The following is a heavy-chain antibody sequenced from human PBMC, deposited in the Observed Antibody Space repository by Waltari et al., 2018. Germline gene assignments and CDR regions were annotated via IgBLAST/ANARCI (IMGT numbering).Heavy chain of an antibody. CDR2: ISSSGSTI. J-gene: IGHJ6*02. V-gene: IGHV3-48*03. CDR3: ARVSGELLYYYYGMDV. CDR1: GFSLSNA. Sequence: ESGPVLVKPTETLTLTCTVSGFSLSNARMGVSWIRQPPGKGLEWVSYISSSGSTIYYADSVKGRFTISRDNAKNSLYLQMNSLRAEDTAVYYCARVSGELLYYYYGMDVWGQGTTVTVSS. D-gene: IGHD3-10*01.